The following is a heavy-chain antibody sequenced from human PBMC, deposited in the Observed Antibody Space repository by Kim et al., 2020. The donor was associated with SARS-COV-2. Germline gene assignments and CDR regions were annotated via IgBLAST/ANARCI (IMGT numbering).Heavy chain of an antibody. V-gene: IGHV3-30*04. CDR2: ISYGGSNK. J-gene: IGHJ6*02. D-gene: IGHD3-10*01. Sequence: GGSLRLSCAASGFTFSSYAMRWVRQAPGKGLEWVAVISYGGSNKYYADSVKGRFTISRDNSKNTLYLQMNSLRAEDTAVYYCARDLGLLWFGDKINYFGMDVWGQGTPVTVSS. CDR1: GFTFSSYA. CDR3: ARDLGLLWFGDKINYFGMDV.